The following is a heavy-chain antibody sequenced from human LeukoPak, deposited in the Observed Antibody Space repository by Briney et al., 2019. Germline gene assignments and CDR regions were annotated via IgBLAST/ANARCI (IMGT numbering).Heavy chain of an antibody. D-gene: IGHD6-6*01. CDR1: GFTFSSYA. CDR2: IKQDGSEK. V-gene: IGHV3-7*01. CDR3: ARGEAGGTLYSSSWLLDY. Sequence: GGSLRLSCAASGFTFSSYAMSWVRQAPGKGLEWVANIKQDGSEKYYVDSVKGRFTISRDNAKNSLYLQMNSLRAEDTAVYYCARGEAGGTLYSSSWLLDYWGQGTLVTVSS. J-gene: IGHJ4*02.